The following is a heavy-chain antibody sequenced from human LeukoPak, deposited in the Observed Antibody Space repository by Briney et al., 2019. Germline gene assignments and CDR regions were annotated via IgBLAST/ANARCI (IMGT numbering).Heavy chain of an antibody. D-gene: IGHD3-10*02. V-gene: IGHV3-48*03. CDR2: ISSSGSTI. J-gene: IGHJ6*04. Sequence: SGGSLMLSCAAYGFPLSSYEVTSVRQATGRGQERDSYISSSGSTIYYAASVKGRFTISRDNAKHSLYLQMNSLRAEDTAVYYCAELGITMIGGVWGKGTTVTISS. CDR3: AELGITMIGGV. CDR1: GFPLSSYE.